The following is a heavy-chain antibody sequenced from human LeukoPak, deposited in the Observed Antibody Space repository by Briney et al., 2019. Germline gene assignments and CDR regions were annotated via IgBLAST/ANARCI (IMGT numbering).Heavy chain of an antibody. Sequence: GASVKLSCKASGYTFSNYCMHWVRQAPGQGLEWMGILNPTYDIPIYAQTFEGRVTMTRDTSISTAYMELSRLRSDDTAVYYCARDPRKTCSYGTLGYWGQGTLVTVSS. D-gene: IGHD5-18*01. CDR2: LNPTYDIP. CDR1: GYTFSNYC. CDR3: ARDPRKTCSYGTLGY. V-gene: IGHV1-46*01. J-gene: IGHJ4*02.